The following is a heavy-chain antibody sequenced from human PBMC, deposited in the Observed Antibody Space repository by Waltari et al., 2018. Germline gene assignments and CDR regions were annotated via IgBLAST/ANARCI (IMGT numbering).Heavy chain of an antibody. D-gene: IGHD2-21*02. CDR3: ARGGGRDWEWFDP. V-gene: IGHV4-59*01. J-gene: IGHJ5*02. Sequence: QGQLQESGPSLLKPSETLSRICTSSGGASSCFYCSWVMQPPGKGLDCIGYIYNTGSTNVNPSLKSSVTMSVDTYKNQCSLKLSSVTAADTAFDYCARGGGRDWEWFDPRGQGPLVTVSS. CDR1: GGASSCFY. CDR2: IYNTGST.